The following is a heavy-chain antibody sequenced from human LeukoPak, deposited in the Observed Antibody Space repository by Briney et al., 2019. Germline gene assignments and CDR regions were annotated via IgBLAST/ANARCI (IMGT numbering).Heavy chain of an antibody. CDR2: IKSKTDGGTT. D-gene: IGHD3-22*01. V-gene: IGHV3-15*01. Sequence: GGSLRLSCAASGFTFSSYGMHWVRQAPGKGLEWVGRIKSKTDGGTTDYAAPVKGRFTISRDDSKNTLYLQMNSLKTEDTAVYYCTTGLRYDSSGYTYFDYWGQGTLVTVSS. CDR1: GFTFSSYG. J-gene: IGHJ4*02. CDR3: TTGLRYDSSGYTYFDY.